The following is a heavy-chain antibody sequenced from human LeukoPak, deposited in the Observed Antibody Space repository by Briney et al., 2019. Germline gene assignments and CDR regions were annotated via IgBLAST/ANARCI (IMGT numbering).Heavy chain of an antibody. J-gene: IGHJ4*02. CDR3: ATGYYYDSSGYYLRDY. Sequence: SETLSLTCTVSGGSISSGGYYWSWIRQHPGKGLEWIGYIYYSGSTYYNPSLKGRVTISVDTSKNQFSLKLSSVTAADTAVYYCATGYYYDSSGYYLRDYWGQGTLVTVSS. CDR1: GGSISSGGYY. CDR2: IYYSGST. D-gene: IGHD3-22*01. V-gene: IGHV4-31*03.